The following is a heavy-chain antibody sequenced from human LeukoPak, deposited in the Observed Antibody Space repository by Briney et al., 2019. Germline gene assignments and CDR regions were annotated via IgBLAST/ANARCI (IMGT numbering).Heavy chain of an antibody. D-gene: IGHD1-26*01. CDR1: GGSLSGYY. V-gene: IGHV4-59*12. Sequence: SETLSLTCTVSGGSLSGYYWSWIRHAPGKRLEWIGSVFYSGTTNYTPSLKSRAYTSIDTSKNQFSLKLNSVTSADTAVYYCASYVVGGSLGDWGQGTRVTVSS. CDR2: VFYSGTT. CDR3: ASYVVGGSLGD. J-gene: IGHJ4*02.